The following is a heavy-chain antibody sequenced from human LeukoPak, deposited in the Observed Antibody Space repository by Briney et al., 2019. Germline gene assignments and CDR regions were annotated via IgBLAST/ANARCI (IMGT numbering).Heavy chain of an antibody. CDR2: IKQDGSEK. Sequence: GGSLRLSCAASGFTFSSYGMHWVRQAPGKGLEWVANIKQDGSEKYYVDSVKGRFTISRDNAKNSLYPQMNSLRAEDTAVYYCARVPYPLDSSSWYVGDNWFDPWGQGTLVTVSS. D-gene: IGHD6-13*01. CDR1: GFTFSSYG. V-gene: IGHV3-7*01. J-gene: IGHJ5*02. CDR3: ARVPYPLDSSSWYVGDNWFDP.